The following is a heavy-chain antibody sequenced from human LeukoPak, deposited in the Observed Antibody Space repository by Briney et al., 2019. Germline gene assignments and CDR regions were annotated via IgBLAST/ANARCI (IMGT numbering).Heavy chain of an antibody. Sequence: GGSLRLSCAGSGFIFNNYAMHWVRQPPGKGLEWVSGISWNSGSIDYADSVKGRFTISRDNAENSLYLQMNSLRVEDTAFYYCAKDNRRHYTSGPNPDSLHWGQGALVTVSS. CDR3: AKDNRRHYTSGPNPDSLH. D-gene: IGHD6-19*01. J-gene: IGHJ4*02. CDR1: GFIFNNYA. V-gene: IGHV3-9*01. CDR2: ISWNSGSI.